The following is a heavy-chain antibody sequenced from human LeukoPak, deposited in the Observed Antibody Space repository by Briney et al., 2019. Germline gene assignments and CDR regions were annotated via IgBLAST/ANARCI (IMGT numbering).Heavy chain of an antibody. Sequence: SETLSLTCTVSGASISGSGYYWGWIRQPPGKGLEWIGNIYDSGSTYYNASLQSRVTISIDTSKNQFSLRLSSVTAADTAMYYCAREHLNALRYFDWLSNWFDPRGQGTLVTVSS. CDR3: AREHLNALRYFDWLSNWFDP. D-gene: IGHD3-9*01. CDR1: GASISGSGYY. V-gene: IGHV4-39*02. CDR2: IYDSGST. J-gene: IGHJ5*02.